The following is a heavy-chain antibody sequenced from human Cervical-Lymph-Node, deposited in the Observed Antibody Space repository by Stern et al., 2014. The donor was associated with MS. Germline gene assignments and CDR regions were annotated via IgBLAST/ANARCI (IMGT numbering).Heavy chain of an antibody. CDR1: GFSLSTSAVT. Sequence: QVTLRESGPTLVKPTETLTLTCTFSGFSLSTSAVTVAWIRQPPGKALEWLGFTYWYDDQRYSPSLQGRLTFTKDTSRNQVVLTMTNMEPADTATYYCAHSVYYYDSGARTYYFVDVWGQGTTVTVSS. CDR3: AHSVYYYDSGARTYYFVDV. D-gene: IGHD3-10*01. V-gene: IGHV2-5*01. CDR2: TYWYDDQ. J-gene: IGHJ6*02.